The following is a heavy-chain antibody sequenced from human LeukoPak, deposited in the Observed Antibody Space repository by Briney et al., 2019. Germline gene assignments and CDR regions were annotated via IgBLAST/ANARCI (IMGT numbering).Heavy chain of an antibody. CDR2: MNPNSGNT. D-gene: IGHD1-26*01. CDR3: ARVRKWRSPMGGYLGY. V-gene: IGHV1-8*01. CDR1: GYTFTSYD. Sequence: ASVKVSCKASGYTFTSYDINWVRQATGRGLEWMGWMNPNSGNTGYAQKFQGRVTMTRNTSISTAYMELSSLRSEDTAVYYCARVRKWRSPMGGYLGYWGQGTLATVSS. J-gene: IGHJ4*02.